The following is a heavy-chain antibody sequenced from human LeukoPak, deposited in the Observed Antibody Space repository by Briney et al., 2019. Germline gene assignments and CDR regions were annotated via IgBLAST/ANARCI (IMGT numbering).Heavy chain of an antibody. Sequence: ASVKVSCKASGYTFTGYYMHWVRQAPGQGLEWMGWINPNSGGTNYAQKFQGRVTMTRDMSTSTVYMELSSLRSEDTAVYYCARDAAWNSGSYAPYFDYWGQGTLVTVSS. CDR2: INPNSGGT. J-gene: IGHJ4*02. CDR1: GYTFTGYY. D-gene: IGHD1-26*01. CDR3: ARDAAWNSGSYAPYFDY. V-gene: IGHV1-2*02.